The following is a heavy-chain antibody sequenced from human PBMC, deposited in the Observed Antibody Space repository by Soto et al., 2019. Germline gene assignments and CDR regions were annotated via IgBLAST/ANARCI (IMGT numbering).Heavy chain of an antibody. CDR2: ISGSGGST. J-gene: IGHJ6*02. Sequence: GGSLRLSSTASGLTCISYAMSWVRQATGKGLEWVSAISGSGGSTYYADSVKGRFTISRDNSKNTLYLQMNSLRAEDTAVYYCAKDARKKGGGWPRRSMDVWGQGTTVTVSS. CDR3: AKDARKKGGGWPRRSMDV. V-gene: IGHV3-23*01. CDR1: GLTCISYA. D-gene: IGHD6-19*01.